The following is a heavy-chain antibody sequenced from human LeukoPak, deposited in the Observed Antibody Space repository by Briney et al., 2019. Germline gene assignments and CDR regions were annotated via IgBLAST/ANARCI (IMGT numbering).Heavy chain of an antibody. CDR2: IYYSGST. V-gene: IGHV4-59*08. CDR3: ASVSYGGSGY. D-gene: IGHD4-23*01. J-gene: IGHJ4*02. CDR1: GGSISSYY. Sequence: PSQTLSLTCTVSGGSISSYYWSWIRQPPGKGLEWIGYIYYSGSTNYNPSLKSRVTISADTSKNQFSLKLSSVTAADTAVYYCASVSYGGSGYWGQGTLVTVSS.